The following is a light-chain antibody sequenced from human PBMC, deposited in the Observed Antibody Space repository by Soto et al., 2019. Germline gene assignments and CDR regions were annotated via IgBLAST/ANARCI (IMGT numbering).Light chain of an antibody. J-gene: IGKJ1*01. CDR2: DAS. CDR1: QSISSW. CDR3: QQYNIYPWT. Sequence: DIQMTQSPSTLSASVGDSVTITCRASQSISSWLAWYQQRPGKAPKVLIYDASSLQSGVPSRFSGSGSGTEFTLTISSLQPDDFATYYCQQYNIYPWTFGQGTEVGIK. V-gene: IGKV1-5*01.